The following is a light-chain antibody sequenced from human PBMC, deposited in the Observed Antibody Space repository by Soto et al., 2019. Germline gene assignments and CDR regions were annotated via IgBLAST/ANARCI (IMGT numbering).Light chain of an antibody. Sequence: TVLTQSPGTLSLSPGERDTLSCSASQSISSTYLTWYHQRPGQAPRLLIYDASRRATGIPDRFSGSGSGTDFSLTISRLEPEDLAVYYCQHYDSARWTFGLGTKVDIK. CDR3: QHYDSARWT. V-gene: IGKV3-20*01. CDR2: DAS. J-gene: IGKJ1*01. CDR1: QSISSTY.